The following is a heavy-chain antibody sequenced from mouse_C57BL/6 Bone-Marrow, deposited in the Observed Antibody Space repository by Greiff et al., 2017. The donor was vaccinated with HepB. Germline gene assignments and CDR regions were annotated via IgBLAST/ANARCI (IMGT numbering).Heavy chain of an antibody. CDR1: GYTFTDYE. Sequence: QVQLKESGAELVRPGASVTLSCKASGYTFTDYEMHWVKQTPVHGLEWIGAIDPETGGTAYNQKFKGKAILTADKSSSTAYMELRSLTSEDSAVYYGTRRDYYANPWFAYWGQGTLVTVSA. CDR3: TRRDYYANPWFAY. V-gene: IGHV1-15*01. J-gene: IGHJ3*01. CDR2: IDPETGGT. D-gene: IGHD2-1*01.